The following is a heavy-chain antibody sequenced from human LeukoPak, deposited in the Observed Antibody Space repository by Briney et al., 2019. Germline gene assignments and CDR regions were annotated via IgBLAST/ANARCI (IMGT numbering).Heavy chain of an antibody. D-gene: IGHD2-21*02. CDR2: IWYDESNK. V-gene: IGHV3-33*08. J-gene: IGHJ4*02. CDR3: ATETDDY. CDR1: GFTFSSYG. Sequence: PGRSLRLSCAASGFTFSSYGMHWVRQAPGKGLEWVAVIWYDESNKYYADSVKGRFTISRDNSKNTVYLQMNSLRAEDTAVYYCATETDDYWGQGTLVTVSS.